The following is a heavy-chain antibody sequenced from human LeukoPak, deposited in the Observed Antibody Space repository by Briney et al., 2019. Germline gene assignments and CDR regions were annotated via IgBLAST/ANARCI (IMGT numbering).Heavy chain of an antibody. V-gene: IGHV4-59*01. D-gene: IGHD6-6*01. CDR1: GGSISSYY. CDR3: ARFEGVAARLFDY. Sequence: SETLSLTCTVSGGSISSYYWSWIRQPPGKGLEWIGYIYYSGSTNYNPSLKSRVTISVDTSKNQFSLKLSSVTAADTAVYYCARFEGVAARLFDYWGQGTLVTVSS. J-gene: IGHJ4*02. CDR2: IYYSGST.